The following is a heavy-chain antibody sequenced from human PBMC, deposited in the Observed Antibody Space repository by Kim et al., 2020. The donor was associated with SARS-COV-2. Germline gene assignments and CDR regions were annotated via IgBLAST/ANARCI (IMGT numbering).Heavy chain of an antibody. Sequence: GGSLRLSCEASDFSLNSYWMDWVRQAPGKGLEWVANINQDGSVMYYVESVKGRFTISRDNTKNALFLQMNSLRADYTAIYYCAREGLPWAFDIWGQGTVVTVSS. V-gene: IGHV3-7*05. CDR1: DFSLNSYW. CDR2: INQDGSVM. J-gene: IGHJ3*02. CDR3: AREGLPWAFDI.